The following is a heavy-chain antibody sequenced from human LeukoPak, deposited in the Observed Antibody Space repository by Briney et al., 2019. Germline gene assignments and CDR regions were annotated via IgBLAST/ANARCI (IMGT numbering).Heavy chain of an antibody. CDR2: IHYSGNT. V-gene: IGHV4-39*01. J-gene: IGHJ4*02. D-gene: IGHD3-22*01. CDR3: AKHEGSYSDKSGYTFEY. Sequence: SETLSLTCAVYGGSFSGYYWGWIRQPPGKGLEWLGSIHYSGNTYYNESLKSRVTISVDTSKNQFSLKLRFVTAADRAVYFCAKHEGSYSDKSGYTFEYWGQGILVTVSS. CDR1: GGSFSGYY.